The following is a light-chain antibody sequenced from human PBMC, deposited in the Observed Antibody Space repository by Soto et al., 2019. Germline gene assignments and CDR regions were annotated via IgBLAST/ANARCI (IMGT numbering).Light chain of an antibody. Sequence: QLVLTQPASVSGSPGQSITISCTGTSSDVGSYNLVSWYQQHPGKAPKLMIYEGSKRPSGVSNRFSGSKSGNTASLTISGLQAEDEADYYCCSYAGSSTHYVFGTGTKVTVL. CDR1: SSDVGSYNL. V-gene: IGLV2-23*01. CDR3: CSYAGSSTHYV. J-gene: IGLJ1*01. CDR2: EGS.